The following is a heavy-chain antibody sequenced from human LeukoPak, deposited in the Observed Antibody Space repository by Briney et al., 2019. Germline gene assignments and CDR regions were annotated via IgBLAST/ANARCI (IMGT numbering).Heavy chain of an antibody. D-gene: IGHD3-22*01. V-gene: IGHV4-39*01. CDR1: GGSISSSSYY. CDR2: IYYTRST. J-gene: IGHJ2*01. Sequence: SETLSLTCTVSGGSISSSSYYWGWIRQPPRKGLEWIGSIYYTRSTYYNPSLKSRVTISVDTSKNQFSLKLTSVTAADTAVYYCARGVTMIVVVIHDWYFDLWGRGTLVTVSS. CDR3: ARGVTMIVVVIHDWYFDL.